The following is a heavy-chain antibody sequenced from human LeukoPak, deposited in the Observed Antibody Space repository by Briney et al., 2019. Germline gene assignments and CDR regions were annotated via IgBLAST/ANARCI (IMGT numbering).Heavy chain of an antibody. V-gene: IGHV4-39*07. CDR3: ARVKRKYQVLKPLHETPSHYFDY. J-gene: IGHJ4*02. CDR1: GFTVSRNY. D-gene: IGHD2-2*01. CDR2: IYYSGST. Sequence: GSLRLSCAASGFTVSRNYMSWIRQPPGKGLEWIGSIYYSGSTYYNPSLKSRVTISVDTSKNQFSLKLSSVTAADTAMYYCARVKRKYQVLKPLHETPSHYFDYWGQGTLVTVSS.